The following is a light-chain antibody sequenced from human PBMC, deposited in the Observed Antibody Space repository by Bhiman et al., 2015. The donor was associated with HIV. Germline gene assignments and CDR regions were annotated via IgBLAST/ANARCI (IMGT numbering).Light chain of an antibody. CDR3: GTWDRSLSAGGV. CDR1: NSNIGSHT. CDR2: ENT. Sequence: QSVLTQPPSASGTPGQRVTISCSGSNSNIGSHTVNWYQQLPGTAPKLLIYENTKRPSGIPDRFSGSKSGTSATLGITGLQTGDEADYYCGTWDRSLSAGGVFGTGTKVTVL. V-gene: IGLV1-51*02. J-gene: IGLJ1*01.